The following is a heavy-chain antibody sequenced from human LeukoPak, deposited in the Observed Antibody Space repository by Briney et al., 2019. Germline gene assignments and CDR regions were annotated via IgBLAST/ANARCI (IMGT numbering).Heavy chain of an antibody. CDR1: GYTFTSYG. V-gene: IGHV1-18*01. Sequence: ASVKVSCKASGYTFTSYGISWVRQAPGQGLEWMGWISAYNGNTNYAQKLQGRVTVTTDTSTSTAYMELRSLRSDDTAVYYCARPEYCSSTSCYEMPFDYWGQGTLVTVSS. CDR2: ISAYNGNT. D-gene: IGHD2-2*01. J-gene: IGHJ4*02. CDR3: ARPEYCSSTSCYEMPFDY.